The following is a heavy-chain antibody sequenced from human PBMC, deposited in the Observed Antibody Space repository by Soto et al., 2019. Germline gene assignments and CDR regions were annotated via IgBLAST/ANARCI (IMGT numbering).Heavy chain of an antibody. CDR2: ISSSSSYI. Sequence: SLSCAALVFAFCRYCMNWFRQAPGKGLEWVSSISSSSSYIYYADSVKGRFTISRDNAKNSLYLQMNSLRAEDTAVYYCARDLMYSSGWDYWGQGTRVIVS. D-gene: IGHD6-19*01. J-gene: IGHJ4*02. CDR3: ARDLMYSSGWDY. CDR1: VFAFCRYC. V-gene: IGHV3-21*01.